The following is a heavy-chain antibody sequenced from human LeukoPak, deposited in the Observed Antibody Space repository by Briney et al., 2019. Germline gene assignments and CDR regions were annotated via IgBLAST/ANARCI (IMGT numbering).Heavy chain of an antibody. CDR1: GRSFSGYY. D-gene: IGHD2-15*01. V-gene: IGHV4-34*01. J-gene: IGHJ5*02. CDR3: ARGRAGYCSGGSCYSRGIGKYNWFDP. Sequence: SETLSLTCAVYGRSFSGYYWSWIRQPPGKGLEWIGEINHSGSTNYNPSLKSRVTISVDTSKNQFSLKLSSVTAADTAVYYCARGRAGYCSGGSCYSRGIGKYNWFDPWGQGTLVTVPS. CDR2: INHSGST.